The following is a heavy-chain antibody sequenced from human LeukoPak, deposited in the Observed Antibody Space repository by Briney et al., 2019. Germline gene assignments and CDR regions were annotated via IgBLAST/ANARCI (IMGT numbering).Heavy chain of an antibody. CDR3: ARAANYNGSGSNWFDP. CDR1: GYTFTSYY. D-gene: IGHD3-10*01. V-gene: IGHV1-46*01. J-gene: IGHJ5*02. Sequence: ASVKVSCKASGYTFTSYYMHWVRQAPGQGLEWMGIINPSGGSTSYAQKFQGRVTMTRDTSTSTVYMELSSLRSEDTAVYYCARAANYNGSGSNWFDPWGQGTLVTVSS. CDR2: INPSGGST.